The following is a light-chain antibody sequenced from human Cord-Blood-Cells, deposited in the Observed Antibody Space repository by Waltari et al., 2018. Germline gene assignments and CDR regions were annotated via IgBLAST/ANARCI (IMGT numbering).Light chain of an antibody. V-gene: IGKV1-5*03. CDR1: QSISSW. CDR3: QQYGWT. J-gene: IGKJ1*01. Sequence: DIQQTQSPSTLSASVGARVTITCRASQSISSWLAWYQQKPGKAPKLLIYKASSLESGVPSRFSGSGSGTEFTLTISSLQPDDFATYYCQQYGWTFGQGTKVEIK. CDR2: KAS.